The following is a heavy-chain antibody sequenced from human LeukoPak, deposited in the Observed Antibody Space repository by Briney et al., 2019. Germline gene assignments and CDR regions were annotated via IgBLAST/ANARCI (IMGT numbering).Heavy chain of an antibody. Sequence: GGSLRLSCAASGFTISSNFISWVRQAPGKGLEWVSIIYSGGGTYYADSVKGRFTISRDNAKNSLYLQMNSLRAEDTAVYSCARGHYGMDVWGKGTTVTVSS. CDR1: GFTISSNF. J-gene: IGHJ6*04. CDR3: ARGHYGMDV. CDR2: IYSGGGT. V-gene: IGHV3-66*01.